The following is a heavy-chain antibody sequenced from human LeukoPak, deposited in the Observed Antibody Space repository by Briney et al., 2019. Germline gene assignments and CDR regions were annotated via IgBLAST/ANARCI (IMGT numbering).Heavy chain of an antibody. CDR2: ISGSGGST. CDR3: AKGGSYDFWSGYFDY. Sequence: PGGSLRLSCAASGFTFSSYAMSWVRQAPGKGLEWASAISGSGGSTYYADSVKGRFTISRDNSKNTLYLQMNSLRAEDTAVYYCAKGGSYDFWSGYFDYWGQGTLVTVSS. CDR1: GFTFSSYA. D-gene: IGHD3-3*01. V-gene: IGHV3-23*01. J-gene: IGHJ4*02.